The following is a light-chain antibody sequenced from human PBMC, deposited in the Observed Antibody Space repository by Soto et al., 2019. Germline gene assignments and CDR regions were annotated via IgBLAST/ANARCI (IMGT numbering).Light chain of an antibody. CDR1: QSLLHSNGYNY. CDR3: MQALQTLWT. V-gene: IGKV2-28*01. Sequence: DIVMSQSPLSLPVTPGEPASISWRSTQSLLHSNGYNYLDWYLQKPGQSPQLLIYLGSNRASGVPDRFSGSGSGTDFTLKISRVEAEDVGVYYCMQALQTLWTFGQGTKVDIK. CDR2: LGS. J-gene: IGKJ1*01.